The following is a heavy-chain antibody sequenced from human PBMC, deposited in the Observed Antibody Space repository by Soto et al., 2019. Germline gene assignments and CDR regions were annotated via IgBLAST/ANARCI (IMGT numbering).Heavy chain of an antibody. J-gene: IGHJ5*02. CDR2: INHSGST. Sequence: QVQLQQWGAGLLKPSETLSLTCAVYGGSFSGYYWSWIRQPPGKGLEWIGEINHSGSTNYNPSLKSRVTISVDTSKNQFSLKLSSVTAADTAVYYCARRIAAAGSAWGQGTLVTVSS. CDR1: GGSFSGYY. D-gene: IGHD6-13*01. CDR3: ARRIAAAGSA. V-gene: IGHV4-34*01.